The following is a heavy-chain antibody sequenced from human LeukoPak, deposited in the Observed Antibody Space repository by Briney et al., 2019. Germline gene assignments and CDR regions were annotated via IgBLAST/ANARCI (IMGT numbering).Heavy chain of an antibody. CDR3: ARHSVGRYYYYYMDV. CDR2: INHSGST. V-gene: IGHV4-61*10. Sequence: SETLSLTCTVSGGSISSGYYYWSWIRQPAGKGLEWIGEINHSGSTNYNPSLKSRVTISVDTSKNQFSLKLSSVTAADTAVYYCARHSVGRYYYYYMDVWGKGTTVTISS. CDR1: GGSISSGYYY. J-gene: IGHJ6*03. D-gene: IGHD3/OR15-3a*01.